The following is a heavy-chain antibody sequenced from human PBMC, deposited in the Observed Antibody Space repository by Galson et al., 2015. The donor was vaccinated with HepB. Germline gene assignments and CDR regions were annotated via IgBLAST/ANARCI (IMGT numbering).Heavy chain of an antibody. CDR3: ARDPKGDYLGAFDI. CDR2: ISGSGGST. D-gene: IGHD2-21*01. Sequence: SLRLSCAGSGVTYSAYAMTWVRQAPGKGLEWVAAISGSGGSTYYADSVRGRFTISRDNSKNTLYLQMNSLRVEDTAIYYCARDPKGDYLGAFDIWGQGTMVTVSS. CDR1: GVTYSAYA. J-gene: IGHJ3*02. V-gene: IGHV3-23*01.